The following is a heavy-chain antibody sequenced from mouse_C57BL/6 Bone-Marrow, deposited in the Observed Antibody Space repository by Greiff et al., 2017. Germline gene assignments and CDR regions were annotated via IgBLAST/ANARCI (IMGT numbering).Heavy chain of an antibody. V-gene: IGHV5-9-1*02. CDR3: TRADVYCWFAY. Sequence: EVKLVESGEGLVKPGGSLKLSCAASGFTFSSYAMSWVRQTPEKRLEWVAYISSGGDYIYYADTVKGRFTISRDNARNTLYLQMSSLKSEDTAMYYCTRADVYCWFAYCGQGTLVTVSA. D-gene: IGHD2-3*01. J-gene: IGHJ3*01. CDR1: GFTFSSYA. CDR2: ISSGGDYI.